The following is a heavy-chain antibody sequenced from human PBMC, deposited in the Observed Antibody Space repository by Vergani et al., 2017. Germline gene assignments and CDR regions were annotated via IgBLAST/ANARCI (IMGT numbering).Heavy chain of an antibody. J-gene: IGHJ4*02. CDR1: GFTFDDYA. CDR3: AKGGLVRGVISNY. V-gene: IGHV3-9*01. D-gene: IGHD3-10*01. Sequence: EVQLVESGGGLVQPGRSLRLSCAASGFTFDDYAMHWVRQAPGKGLEWVSGISWNSGSIGYADSVKGRFTISRDNAKNSLYLQMNSLRAEDTALYYCAKGGLVRGVISNYWGQGTLVTVSS. CDR2: ISWNSGSI.